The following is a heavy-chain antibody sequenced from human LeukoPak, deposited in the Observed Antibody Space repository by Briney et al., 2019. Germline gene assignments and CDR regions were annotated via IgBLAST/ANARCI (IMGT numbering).Heavy chain of an antibody. CDR3: AQDGGRYSYGYFDY. J-gene: IGHJ4*02. D-gene: IGHD5-18*01. V-gene: IGHV3-9*01. Sequence: PGGSLRLSCAASGFTFDDYAMHWVRQAPGKGLEWVSGISWNSVSIGYSDSLKRRFTISRHNAKHSLYLQMNSLRADDTALYYCAQDGGRYSYGYFDYWGQGTLVTVSS. CDR1: GFTFDDYA. CDR2: ISWNSVSI.